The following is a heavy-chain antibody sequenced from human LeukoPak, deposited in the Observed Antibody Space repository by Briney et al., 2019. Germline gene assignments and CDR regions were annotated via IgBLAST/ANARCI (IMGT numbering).Heavy chain of an antibody. CDR2: IWYDGSNK. CDR3: ARDRHYDFRSGEAEFDY. Sequence: GGSLRLSCAASGFTFSSYGMHWVRQAPGKGLEWVAVIWYDGSNKYYADSVKGRFTISRDNSKNTLYLQMNSLRAEDTAVYYCARDRHYDFRSGEAEFDYWGQGTLVTVSS. CDR1: GFTFSSYG. V-gene: IGHV3-33*01. J-gene: IGHJ4*02. D-gene: IGHD3-3*01.